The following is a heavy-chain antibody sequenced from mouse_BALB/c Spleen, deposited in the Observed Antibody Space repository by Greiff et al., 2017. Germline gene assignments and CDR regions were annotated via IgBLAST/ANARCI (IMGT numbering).Heavy chain of an antibody. D-gene: IGHD2-14*01. J-gene: IGHJ2*01. CDR1: GYAFTNYL. Sequence: QVQLKESGAELVRPGTSVKVSCKASGYAFTNYLIEWVKQRPGQGLEWIGVINPGSGGTNYNEKFKGKATLTADKSSSTAYMQLSSLTSDDSAVYFCARDYYRDYWGQGTTLTVSS. CDR3: ARDYYRDY. V-gene: IGHV1-54*01. CDR2: INPGSGGT.